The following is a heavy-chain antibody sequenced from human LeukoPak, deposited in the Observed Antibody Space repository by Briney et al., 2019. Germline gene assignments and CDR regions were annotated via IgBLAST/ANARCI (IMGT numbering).Heavy chain of an antibody. V-gene: IGHV1-2*02. Sequence: GASVKVSCKASGYTFTGYYMHWVRQAPGQGLEWMGWINPNSGGTNYAQKFQGRVTMTRDTSISTAYMELSRLRSDDTAVYYCARGFDSKSTYFDYWGQGTLVTVSS. D-gene: IGHD5-12*01. CDR1: GYTFTGYY. CDR2: INPNSGGT. CDR3: ARGFDSKSTYFDY. J-gene: IGHJ4*02.